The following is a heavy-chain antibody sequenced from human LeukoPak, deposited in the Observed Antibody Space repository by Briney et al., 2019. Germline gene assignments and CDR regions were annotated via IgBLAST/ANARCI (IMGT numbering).Heavy chain of an antibody. Sequence: GESRLFSCKGSGYSFGSYWIAWVRQMPGKGLEWMGIIYPRDSDTKYSPSFQGQVPISADNSINTAYLQWSSLKASDTAMYYCARHVGNYSVARMDLWGNGHTVIVSS. J-gene: IGHJ6*01. CDR2: IYPRDSDT. D-gene: IGHD1-26*01. V-gene: IGHV5-51*01. CDR3: ARHVGNYSVARMDL. CDR1: GYSFGSYW.